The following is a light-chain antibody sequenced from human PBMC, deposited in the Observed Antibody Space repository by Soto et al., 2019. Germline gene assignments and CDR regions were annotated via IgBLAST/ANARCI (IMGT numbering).Light chain of an antibody. V-gene: IGKV1-5*01. Sequence: DIQMTQSPSTLSASVGDRVTITCRARQSISSRLAWYQQKPGKAPKLLIYDASTLESGVPSRFSGSGSGTEFTLTISSLQPDDFATYYCQQYRSYSRGTFGQGTRVDVK. CDR2: DAS. CDR3: QQYRSYSRGT. CDR1: QSISSR. J-gene: IGKJ1*01.